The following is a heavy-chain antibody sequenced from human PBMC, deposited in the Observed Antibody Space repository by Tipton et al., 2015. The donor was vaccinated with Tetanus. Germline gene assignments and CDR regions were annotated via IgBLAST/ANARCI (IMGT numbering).Heavy chain of an antibody. D-gene: IGHD2-21*01. CDR3: ARDRGDFIFYGMAV. Sequence: QLVQSGAELKKPGASVKVSCTASGYTFTGYYMYWVRQAPGQGLEWVGWIDPNSGDTIYAQNFQGRVTMTRDTSISTVYMELSRLRSDDTAVYYCARDRGDFIFYGMAVWGPGTTVTASS. CDR2: IDPNSGDT. CDR1: GYTFTGYY. V-gene: IGHV1-2*02. J-gene: IGHJ6*02.